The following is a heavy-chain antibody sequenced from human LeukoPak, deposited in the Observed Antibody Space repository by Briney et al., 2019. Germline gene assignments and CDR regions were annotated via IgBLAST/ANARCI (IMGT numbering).Heavy chain of an antibody. CDR3: AKRDGYNSGPFDY. CDR1: GFTFSNYG. J-gene: IGHJ4*02. D-gene: IGHD5-24*01. V-gene: IGHV3-30*02. Sequence: GGSLRLSCAASGFTFSNYGIHWVRQAPGKGLEWVAFIRFDGINKYYADSVKGRFTISRDNSKNTLYLQMNNLRPEDTAVYYCAKRDGYNSGPFDYWGQGTLVTVSS. CDR2: IRFDGINK.